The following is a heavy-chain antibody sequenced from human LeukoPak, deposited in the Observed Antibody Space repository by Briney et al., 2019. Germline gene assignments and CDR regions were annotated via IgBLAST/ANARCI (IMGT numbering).Heavy chain of an antibody. J-gene: IGHJ1*01. CDR1: GGSFSGYF. D-gene: IGHD6-13*01. CDR2: INHVGST. V-gene: IGHV4-34*01. Sequence: SETQSLTCAVYGGSFSGYFWSWIRQPPGKGLEWIGEINHVGSTNYNPSLKSRVTISVDTSKNQFSLKLSSVTAADTAVYYCARVAAGIGFFQHWGQGTLVTVSS. CDR3: ARVAAGIGFFQH.